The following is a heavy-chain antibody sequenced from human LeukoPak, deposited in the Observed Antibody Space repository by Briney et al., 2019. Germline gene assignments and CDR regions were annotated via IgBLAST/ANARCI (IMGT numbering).Heavy chain of an antibody. Sequence: GGSLRLSCAASGFTFSSSWMHWVRQAPGKGLEWVSSISSSSSYIYYADSVKGRFTISRDNAKNSLYLQMNSLRAEDTAVYYCARDRMDYYDSSGPEGLDYWGQGTLVTVSS. V-gene: IGHV3-21*01. CDR3: ARDRMDYYDSSGPEGLDY. CDR2: ISSSSSYI. J-gene: IGHJ4*02. CDR1: GFTFSSSW. D-gene: IGHD3-22*01.